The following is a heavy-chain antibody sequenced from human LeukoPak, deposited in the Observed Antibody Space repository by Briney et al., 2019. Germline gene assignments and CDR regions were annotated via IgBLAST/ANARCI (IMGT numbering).Heavy chain of an antibody. CDR2: IFTSGST. D-gene: IGHD5-12*01. J-gene: IGHJ4*02. CDR3: VRGGGYYFDY. Sequence: PSETLSLTCTVSGGSISTFYWSWLRQPAGKGLEWLGRIFTSGSTNYNPSLKSRGPMSVDTSKRQFSLKLNSVTAADTAVYYCVRGGGYYFDYWGRGTLVTVSS. V-gene: IGHV4-4*07. CDR1: GGSISTFY.